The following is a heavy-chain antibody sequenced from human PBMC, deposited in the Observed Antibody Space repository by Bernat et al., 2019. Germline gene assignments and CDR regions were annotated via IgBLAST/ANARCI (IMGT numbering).Heavy chain of an antibody. CDR3: ARAPGITAAAHPRFDY. CDR2: IYYTGST. J-gene: IGHJ4*02. CDR1: GGSIGSYY. D-gene: IGHD6-25*01. V-gene: IGHV4-59*01. Sequence: QVQLQESGPGLVKPSETLSLTCTVSGGSIGSYYWTWIRHPPGKGLEWIGYIYYTGSTNYNPSLKSRVTISVDTSKKQVSLKLSSVTAADAAVYYCARAPGITAAAHPRFDYWGQGTLVTVSS.